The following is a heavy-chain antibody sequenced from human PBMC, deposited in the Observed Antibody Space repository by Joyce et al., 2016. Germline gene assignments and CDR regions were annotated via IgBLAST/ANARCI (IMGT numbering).Heavy chain of an antibody. CDR2: SNPNSGGT. D-gene: IGHD4-17*01. V-gene: IGHV1-2*02. J-gene: IGHJ6*02. Sequence: QVQLVQSGAEVKKPGASVKVSCKASGYTFTGYYMHWVRQAPGQGLEWRGWSNPNSGGTNYAQKVQGRVTMTRDTSISTAYMELSRLRSDDTAVYYCARDTNDYGDYGWGGYGMDVWGQGTTVTVSS. CDR1: GYTFTGYY. CDR3: ARDTNDYGDYGWGGYGMDV.